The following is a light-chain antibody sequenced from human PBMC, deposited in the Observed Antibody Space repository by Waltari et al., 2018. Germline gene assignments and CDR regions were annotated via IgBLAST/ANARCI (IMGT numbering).Light chain of an antibody. CDR1: KLGNTD. V-gene: IGLV3-1*01. CDR2: QNN. Sequence: SYELTQPPSVSVSPGPTANITCSGDKLGNTDVCWFQQKPGQSPLLVIFQNNRRPSGIPERFSGSNSGNTATLTISGTQVMDEADFYCQAWDSSTAVFGSGTKVTVL. J-gene: IGLJ1*01. CDR3: QAWDSSTAV.